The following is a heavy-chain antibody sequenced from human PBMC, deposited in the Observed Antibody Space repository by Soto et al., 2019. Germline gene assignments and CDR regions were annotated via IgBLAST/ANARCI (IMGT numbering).Heavy chain of an antibody. CDR2: IYRTGST. D-gene: IGHD5-12*01. CDR3: ASRDPGNSVDY. Sequence: SETLSLTCAVSGGSFTSNNWWTWVRHPPGQGLELIGEIYRTGSTNYNPSLKSRGTISLDKSENQFSLKVTSLTAADTAVYYCASRDPGNSVDYWGQGTLVNVSS. V-gene: IGHV4-4*02. CDR1: GGSFTSNNW. J-gene: IGHJ4*02.